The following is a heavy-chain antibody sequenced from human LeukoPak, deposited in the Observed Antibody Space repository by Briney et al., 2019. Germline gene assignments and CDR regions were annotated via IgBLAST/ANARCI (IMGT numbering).Heavy chain of an antibody. CDR3: ASDIEYYDSSPY. D-gene: IGHD3-22*01. Sequence: GGSLRLSCAASGFTFSSYSMNWVRQAPGKGLEGVSYISSSSSTIYYADSVKGRFTISRDNAKNSLYLQMNSLRAEDTAVYYCASDIEYYDSSPYWGQGTLVTVSS. CDR1: GFTFSSYS. V-gene: IGHV3-48*01. J-gene: IGHJ4*02. CDR2: ISSSSSTI.